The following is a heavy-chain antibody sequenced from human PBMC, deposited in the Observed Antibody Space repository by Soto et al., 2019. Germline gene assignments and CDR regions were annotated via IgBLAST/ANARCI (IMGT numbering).Heavy chain of an antibody. V-gene: IGHV1-3*01. CDR1: GYTFTSYA. CDR2: INAGNGNT. J-gene: IGHJ4*02. Sequence: ASVKVSCKASGYTFTSYAMHWVRQAPGQRLERMGWINAGNGNTKYSQKFQGRVTITRDTSASTAYMELSSLRSEDTAVYYCARGLPGYSSSSRHFLVDYWGQGTLVTVSS. CDR3: ARGLPGYSSSSRHFLVDY. D-gene: IGHD6-13*01.